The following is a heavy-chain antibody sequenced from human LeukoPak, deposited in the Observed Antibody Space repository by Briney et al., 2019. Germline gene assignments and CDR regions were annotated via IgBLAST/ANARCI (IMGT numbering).Heavy chain of an antibody. CDR2: IHYSGSA. Sequence: PSETLSLTCSVSGGSIRSYYWSWIRQPPGQGLEWIGYIHYSGSANYNPSIKSRVTISVDPSKNLLSLKLTSVTAADTGVYYCARLTMPTGPGDYWGQGTLVTVSS. D-gene: IGHD4/OR15-4a*01. CDR3: ARLTMPTGPGDY. J-gene: IGHJ4*02. CDR1: GGSIRSYY. V-gene: IGHV4-59*08.